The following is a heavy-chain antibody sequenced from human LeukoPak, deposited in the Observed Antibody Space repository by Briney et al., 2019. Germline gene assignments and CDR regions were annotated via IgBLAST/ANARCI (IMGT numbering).Heavy chain of an antibody. CDR1: GGSISSYY. CDR3: ARLDDTAMVKGSWFDP. Sequence: SETLSLTCTVSGGSISSYYWSWIRQPPGKGLEWLGYIYYSGSTNYNPSLKSRVTISVDTSKNQFSLKLSSVTAADTAVYYCARLDDTAMVKGSWFDPWGQGTLVTVSS. V-gene: IGHV4-59*01. CDR2: IYYSGST. J-gene: IGHJ5*02. D-gene: IGHD5-18*01.